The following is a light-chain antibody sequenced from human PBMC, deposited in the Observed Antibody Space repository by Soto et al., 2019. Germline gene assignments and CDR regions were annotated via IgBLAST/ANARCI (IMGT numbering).Light chain of an antibody. J-gene: IGLJ1*01. V-gene: IGLV2-14*01. CDR1: SSDVGGYTY. Sequence: QSALTQPASVSGSPRQSITISCTGASSDVGGYTYVSWYQQHPGKAPKLMIYEVNNRPSGVSNRFSGSKSGNTASLTISGLQAEDEADYYCCLYIGATTYVFGTGTKVTVL. CDR3: CLYIGATTYV. CDR2: EVN.